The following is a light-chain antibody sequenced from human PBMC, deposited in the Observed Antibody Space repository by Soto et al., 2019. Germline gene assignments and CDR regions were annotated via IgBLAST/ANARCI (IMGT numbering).Light chain of an antibody. Sequence: QSVLTQPAAVSGSPGQSITISWTGTSIDVGGNNYVSWYQHYPGKAPKLMICDVSNRPSGVSNRFSGSKSGNTASLTISGLQAEDEADYYCSAFTGTTYVFGTGTKVTVL. CDR1: SIDVGGNNY. V-gene: IGLV2-14*03. J-gene: IGLJ1*01. CDR2: DVS. CDR3: SAFTGTTYV.